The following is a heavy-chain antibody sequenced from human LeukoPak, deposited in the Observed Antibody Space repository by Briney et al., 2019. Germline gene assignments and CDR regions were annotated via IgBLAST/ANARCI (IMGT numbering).Heavy chain of an antibody. J-gene: IGHJ6*02. V-gene: IGHV1-69*04. Sequence: SVKVSCKASGGTFSSYAISWVRQAPGQGLEWMGRIIPILGMANYAQKFQGRVTITADKSTSTAYLELSSLRSEDTAVYYCASPTGRMAHYGMDVWGQGTTVTVSS. CDR1: GGTFSSYA. D-gene: IGHD3-10*01. CDR2: IIPILGMA. CDR3: ASPTGRMAHYGMDV.